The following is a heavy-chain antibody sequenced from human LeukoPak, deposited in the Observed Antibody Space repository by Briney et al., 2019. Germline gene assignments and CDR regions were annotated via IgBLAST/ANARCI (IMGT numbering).Heavy chain of an antibody. CDR3: VRGPYGSGISNWFDP. D-gene: IGHD3-10*01. J-gene: IGHJ5*02. V-gene: IGHV4-59*01. CDR1: AGSISSYF. Sequence: SETLSLTCTVSAGSISSYFWSWIRQPPGKGLEWIGYIYYSGRTNYNPSLKSRVTMSLDTSKNQFSLKLTSVTAADTAVYYCVRGPYGSGISNWFDPWGQGTLVIVSS. CDR2: IYYSGRT.